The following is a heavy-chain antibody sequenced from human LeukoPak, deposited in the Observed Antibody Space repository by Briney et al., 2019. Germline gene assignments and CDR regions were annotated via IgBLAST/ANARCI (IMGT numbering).Heavy chain of an antibody. J-gene: IGHJ4*02. CDR1: GFTFSSYS. CDR2: ISSSSSYT. CDR3: ARDHSKAYGSGSPPYR. V-gene: IGHV3-21*01. Sequence: GGSLRLPCAASGFTFSSYSMNWVRQAPGKGLEWVSSISSSSSYTYYADSVKGRFTISRDNAKNSLYLQMNSLRAEDTAVYYCARDHSKAYGSGSPPYRWGQGTLVTVSS. D-gene: IGHD3-10*01.